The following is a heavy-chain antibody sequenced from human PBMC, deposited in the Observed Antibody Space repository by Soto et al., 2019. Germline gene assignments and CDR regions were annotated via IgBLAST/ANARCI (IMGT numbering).Heavy chain of an antibody. CDR2: VNPISGGT. CDR1: GYTFNDYY. D-gene: IGHD3-16*02. J-gene: IGHJ5*01. CDR3: ARSVLSHGYPRLDS. V-gene: IGHV1-2*02. Sequence: ASVKVSCKASGYTFNDYYIHWVRQAPGQGLEWMGWVNPISGGTNFAQRFQGRVTMTRDTSISTAYMELRSLRSDDTDVYYCARSVLSHGYPRLDSWGQGNMVTVYS.